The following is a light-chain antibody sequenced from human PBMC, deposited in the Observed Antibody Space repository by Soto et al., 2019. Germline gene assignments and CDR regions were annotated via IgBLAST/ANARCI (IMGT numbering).Light chain of an antibody. V-gene: IGLV1-40*01. CDR3: QSYDSSLSGSV. J-gene: IGLJ3*02. CDR2: SNS. CDR1: SSNIGAAYG. Sequence: QSVLTLPPSVSGAPGQRVTISCTGSSSNIGAAYGVHWYQQLPGTAPKLLIYSNSNRPSGVPDRFSGSKSGTSASLAITGLQAEDETDYYCQSYDSSLSGSVFGGGTKVTVL.